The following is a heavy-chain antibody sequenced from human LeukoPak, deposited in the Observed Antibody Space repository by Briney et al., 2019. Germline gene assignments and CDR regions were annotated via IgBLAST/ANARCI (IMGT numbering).Heavy chain of an antibody. V-gene: IGHV4-39*07. CDR1: GDYIGRINYY. D-gene: IGHD2-15*01. Sequence: SETLSVTCTISGDYIGRINYYWGWIRQPPGKGLEWIVSMSYSGHTYHNPSLKSRVTTSIDTSKNQLSLNLKSVTAADTAVYYCARDRDVDDFDSWGHGTLVTVSS. CDR3: ARDRDVDDFDS. J-gene: IGHJ4*01. CDR2: MSYSGHT.